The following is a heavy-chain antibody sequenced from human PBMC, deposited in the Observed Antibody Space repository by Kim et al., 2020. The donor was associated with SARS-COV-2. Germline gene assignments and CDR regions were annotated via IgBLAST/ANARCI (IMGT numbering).Heavy chain of an antibody. CDR3: AKGVVTIFGVVIGQNWFDP. V-gene: IGHV3-23*01. CDR2: ISGSGGST. CDR1: GFTFSSYA. D-gene: IGHD3-3*01. Sequence: GGSLRLSCAASGFTFSSYAMSWVRQAPGKGLEWVSAISGSGGSTYYADSVKGRFTISRDNSKNTLYLQMNSLRAEDTAVYYCAKGVVTIFGVVIGQNWFDPWGQGALGTVSA. J-gene: IGHJ5*02.